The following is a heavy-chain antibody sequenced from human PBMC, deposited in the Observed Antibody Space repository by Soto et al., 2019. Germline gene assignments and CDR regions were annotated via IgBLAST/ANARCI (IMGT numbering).Heavy chain of an antibody. CDR1: GFSLSTSGVG. V-gene: IGHV2-5*01. J-gene: IGHJ4*02. Sequence: SGPTLVNPTQTLTLTCTFSGFSLSTSGVGVGWIRQPPGKALEWLALIYWNDDKRYSPSLKSRLTITKDTSKNQVVLTMTNMDPVDTATYYCAHATDDFWSGYYSYFDYWGQGTLVTVSS. D-gene: IGHD3-3*01. CDR3: AHATDDFWSGYYSYFDY. CDR2: IYWNDDK.